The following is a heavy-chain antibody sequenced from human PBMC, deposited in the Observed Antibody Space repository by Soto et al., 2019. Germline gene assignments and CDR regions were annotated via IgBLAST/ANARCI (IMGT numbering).Heavy chain of an antibody. CDR1: GFTFSSYG. CDR3: ARGQWLRPKGLDY. J-gene: IGHJ4*02. D-gene: IGHD5-12*01. CDR2: IWHDGSNK. Sequence: GGSLRLSCAASGFTFSSYGMHWVRQAPGKGLEWVAVIWHDGSNKYYADSVKGRFTISRDNSKNTLYLQMNSLRAEDTAVYYCARGQWLRPKGLDYWGQGTLVTVSS. V-gene: IGHV3-33*01.